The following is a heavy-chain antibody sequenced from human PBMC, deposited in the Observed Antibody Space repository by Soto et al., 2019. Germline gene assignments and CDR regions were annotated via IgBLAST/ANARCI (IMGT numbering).Heavy chain of an antibody. J-gene: IGHJ4*02. V-gene: IGHV3-23*01. CDR1: GVTFSSYA. CDR3: AIVGSSWYSHFHY. Sequence: EVQLLEPGGGLVQPGGSLRLSCAASGVTFSSYAMNWARQTPGKGLGWVSIISGGGGSVYYADSVKGRFSISRENSKNTLYLQMNSLRAEDTAVYFCAIVGSSWYSHFHYWGQGTLVTVSS. D-gene: IGHD6-13*01. CDR2: ISGGGGSV.